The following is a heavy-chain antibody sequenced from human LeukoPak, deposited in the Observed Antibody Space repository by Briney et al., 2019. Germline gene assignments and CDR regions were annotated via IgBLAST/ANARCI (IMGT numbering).Heavy chain of an antibody. Sequence: PGGSLRLSCAASGFTFSSYGMHWVRQAPGKGLEWVALISFVRSNKNYADSVKGRFTISRDNSKNTLYRQMNSLRTEDTAVYYCAKPPEVGATVGYFDYWGQGTLVTVSS. CDR3: AKPPEVGATVGYFDY. CDR1: GFTFSSYG. V-gene: IGHV3-30*18. J-gene: IGHJ4*02. CDR2: ISFVRSNK. D-gene: IGHD1-26*01.